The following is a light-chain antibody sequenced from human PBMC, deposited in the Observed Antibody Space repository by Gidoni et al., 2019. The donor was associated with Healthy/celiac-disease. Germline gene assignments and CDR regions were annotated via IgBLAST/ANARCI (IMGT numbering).Light chain of an antibody. CDR2: AAS. Sequence: DIHLTQSPSFLSASVGDRVTLTCRASQGISSYLAWYQQKPGKAPKLLIYAASTLKSGVPSRFSGSGSGTEFTLTISSLQPEDFETYYCQQLNSYPYTFGQXTKLEIK. V-gene: IGKV1-9*01. CDR3: QQLNSYPYT. CDR1: QGISSY. J-gene: IGKJ2*01.